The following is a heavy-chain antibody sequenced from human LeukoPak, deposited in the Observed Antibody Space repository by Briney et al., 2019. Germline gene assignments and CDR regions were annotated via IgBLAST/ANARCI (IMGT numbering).Heavy chain of an antibody. J-gene: IGHJ1*01. CDR2: IKSKTNGGTT. V-gene: IGHV3-15*01. D-gene: IGHD4-17*01. CDR1: GFTFSNAW. Sequence: GGSLTLARAASGFTFSNAWISWVRQAPGKWLEWVRRIKSKTNGGTTDYAAPVKGRFTISRDDSKITLYLQMNSLKTEDTAVYYCAPIGEGYFQHWGQGTLVTVSS. CDR3: APIGEGYFQH.